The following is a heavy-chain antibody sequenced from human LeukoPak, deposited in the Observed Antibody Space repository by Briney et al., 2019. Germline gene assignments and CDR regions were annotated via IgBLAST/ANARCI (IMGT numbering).Heavy chain of an antibody. CDR1: GGSFSGYY. CDR3: ARLGYARFDY. Sequence: SETLSLTCAVYGGSFSGYYWSWIRQPPGKGLEWIGSIYYSGSTYYNPSLKSRVTISVDTSKNQFSLNLSSVTAADTAVYYCARLGYARFDYWGQGTLVTVSS. J-gene: IGHJ4*02. CDR2: IYYSGST. D-gene: IGHD7-27*01. V-gene: IGHV4-34*01.